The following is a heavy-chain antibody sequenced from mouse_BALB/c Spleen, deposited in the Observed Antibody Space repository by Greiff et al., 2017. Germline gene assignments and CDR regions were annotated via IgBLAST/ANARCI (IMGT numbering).Heavy chain of an antibody. J-gene: IGHJ2*01. Sequence: EVQVVESGGGLVQPGGSRKLSCAASGFTFSSFGMHWVRQAPEKGLEWVAYISSGSSTIYYADTVKGRFTISRDNPKNTLFLQMTSLRSEDTAMYYCARGNYGSRSLDYWGQGTTLTVSS. D-gene: IGHD1-1*01. CDR2: ISSGSSTI. V-gene: IGHV5-17*02. CDR1: GFTFSSFG. CDR3: ARGNYGSRSLDY.